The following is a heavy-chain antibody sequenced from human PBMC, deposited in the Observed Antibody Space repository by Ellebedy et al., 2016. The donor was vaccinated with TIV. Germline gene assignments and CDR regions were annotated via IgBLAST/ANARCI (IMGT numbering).Heavy chain of an antibody. D-gene: IGHD5-24*01. CDR2: IYYSGST. CDR1: GVSISSYY. CDR3: AREMATKYYFDY. V-gene: IGHV4-59*01. Sequence: MPSETLSLTCTVSGVSISSYYWSWIRQPPGKGLEWIGYIYYSGSTNYNPSLKSRVTISIDTSKNQFSLKLNSVTDADTAVYYCAREMATKYYFDYWGLGSLVTVSS. J-gene: IGHJ4*02.